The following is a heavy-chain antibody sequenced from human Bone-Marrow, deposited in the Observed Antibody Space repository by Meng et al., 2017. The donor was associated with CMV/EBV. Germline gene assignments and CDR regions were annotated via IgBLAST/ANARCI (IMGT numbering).Heavy chain of an antibody. V-gene: IGHV3-11*06. D-gene: IGHD1-26*01. J-gene: IGHJ4*02. Sequence: HGQRVVSGGGLVQPGGSRILSCAASGFTFSDYYMSWIRQAPGKGLEWVSYISSSSSYTNYADSVKGRFTISRDNAKNSLYLQMNSLRAEDTAVYYCASLSGSYYFDYWGQGTLVTVSS. CDR2: ISSSSSYT. CDR3: ASLSGSYYFDY. CDR1: GFTFSDYY.